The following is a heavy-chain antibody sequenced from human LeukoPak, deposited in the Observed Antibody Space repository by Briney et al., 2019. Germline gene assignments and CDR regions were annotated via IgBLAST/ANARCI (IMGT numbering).Heavy chain of an antibody. D-gene: IGHD6-6*01. CDR2: VDAGSDNR. CDR1: GYRFTSYS. J-gene: IGHJ6*02. V-gene: IGHV1-3*01. CDR3: SRKYGSSSPYYYGMDV. Sequence: ASVKVSCKASGYRFTSYSIHWVRQAPGHRLEWMGSVDAGSDNRKYSQKFQGRVTITSDTSASTAYVELSSLRSEDTAVYYCSRKYGSSSPYYYGMDVWGQGTTVTVSS.